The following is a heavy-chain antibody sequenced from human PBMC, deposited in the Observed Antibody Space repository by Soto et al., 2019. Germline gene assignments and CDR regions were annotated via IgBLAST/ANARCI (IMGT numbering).Heavy chain of an antibody. CDR2: IYYSGST. V-gene: IGHV4-31*03. CDR1: GGSISSGGYY. Sequence: PSETLSLTCTVSGGSISSGGYYWSWIRQHPGKGLEWIGYIYYSGSTYYNPSLKSRVTISVDTSKNQFSLKLSSVTAADTAVYYCATGWAGLEYYYYYGMDVWGQGTTVTVSS. J-gene: IGHJ6*02. CDR3: ATGWAGLEYYYYYGMDV. D-gene: IGHD1-26*01.